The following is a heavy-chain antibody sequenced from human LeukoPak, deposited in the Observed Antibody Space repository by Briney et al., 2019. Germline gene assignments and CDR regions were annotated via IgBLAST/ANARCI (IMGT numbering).Heavy chain of an antibody. CDR1: GFIFSNYA. CDR2: IGSSGDTT. Sequence: GGSLRLSCGASGFIFSNYAMSWVRQTPGKGLEWVSSIGSSGDTTYYAGSVKGRFTISRDNSKNTLYLQMKSLRAEDTAVYYCAKCNSDSCYSAGDFWGQGTLVTVSS. V-gene: IGHV3-23*01. J-gene: IGHJ4*02. CDR3: AKCNSDSCYSAGDF. D-gene: IGHD2-15*01.